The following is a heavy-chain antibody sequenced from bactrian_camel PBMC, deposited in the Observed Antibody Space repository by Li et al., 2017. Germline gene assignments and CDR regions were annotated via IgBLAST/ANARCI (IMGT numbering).Heavy chain of an antibody. J-gene: IGHJ4*01. Sequence: DVQLVESGGGSVQAGETLRLSCQVSGLTFDDLLMGWYRQTPGNECELVSSVSGYSGVYYEDSVKGGFTIPHDNAKNTVYLQMNSLKPEDTAVYYCAVQCPSDYVGGSDVAIWSQGTQVTVS. V-gene: IGHV3S66*01. D-gene: IGHD4*01. CDR2: VSGYSGV. CDR1: GLTFDDLL.